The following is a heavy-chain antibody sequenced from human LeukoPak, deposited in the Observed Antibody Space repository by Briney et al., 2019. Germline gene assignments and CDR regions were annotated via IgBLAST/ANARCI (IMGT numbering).Heavy chain of an antibody. CDR1: GYTFTSYD. CDR2: MNPNSGNT. Sequence: ASVKVSCKASGYTFTSYDINWMRQATGQGLEWMGWMNPNSGNTGYAQKFQGRVTMTRNTSISTAYMELSSLRSEDTAVYYCARGEIYGSGSSLFDYWGQGTLVTVSS. J-gene: IGHJ4*02. CDR3: ARGEIYGSGSSLFDY. V-gene: IGHV1-8*01. D-gene: IGHD3-10*01.